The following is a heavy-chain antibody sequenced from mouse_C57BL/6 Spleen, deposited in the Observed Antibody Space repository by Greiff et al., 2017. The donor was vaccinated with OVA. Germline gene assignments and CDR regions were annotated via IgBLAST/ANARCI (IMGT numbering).Heavy chain of an antibody. J-gene: IGHJ3*01. CDR3: TRDRRDDYDLWFAY. D-gene: IGHD2-4*01. CDR1: GFTFSSYA. Sequence: EVMLVESGEGLVKPGGSLKLSCAASGFTFSSYAMSWVRQTPEKRLEWVAYISSGGDYIYYADTVKGRFTISRDNARNTLYLQMSSLKSEDTAMYYCTRDRRDDYDLWFAYWGQGTLVTVSA. V-gene: IGHV5-9-1*02. CDR2: ISSGGDYI.